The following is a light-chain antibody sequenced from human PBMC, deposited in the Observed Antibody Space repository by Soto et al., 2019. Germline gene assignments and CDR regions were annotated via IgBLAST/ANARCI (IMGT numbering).Light chain of an antibody. J-gene: IGKJ1*01. CDR1: QSVSSTY. CDR3: QQYGSSPRT. Sequence: EIVLTQSPGTLSLSPGERATLSCRASQSVSSTYLAWYQQKPGRAPRLLIYGASSRATGIPDRFSGSGSGTDFTLTISRLEPGDFAVYYCQQYGSSPRTFGQGTKVEIK. CDR2: GAS. V-gene: IGKV3-20*01.